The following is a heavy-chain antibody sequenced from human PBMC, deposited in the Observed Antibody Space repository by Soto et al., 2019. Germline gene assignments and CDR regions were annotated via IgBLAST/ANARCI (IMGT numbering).Heavy chain of an antibody. Sequence: GGSLSLSCAASGLTFSNYAMSWVRQAPGKGLEWVSTISDTGDSTYYADSARGRFTISRDNSKNTLYLQMVSLRAEDTAVFFCAKSPLSRNPRLTLTTCFDYWVQGALVTVSS. D-gene: IGHD4-17*01. CDR2: ISDTGDST. CDR1: GLTFSNYA. J-gene: IGHJ4*02. V-gene: IGHV3-23*01. CDR3: AKSPLSRNPRLTLTTCFDY.